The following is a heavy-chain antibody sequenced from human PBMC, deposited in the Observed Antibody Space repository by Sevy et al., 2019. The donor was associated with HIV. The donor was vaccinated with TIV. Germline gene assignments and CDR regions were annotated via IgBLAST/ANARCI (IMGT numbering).Heavy chain of an antibody. Sequence: ASVKVSCKASGYTFTSYDINWVRQATGQGLEWMGWMNPITGNTGYAQKFQGRVTMTRDTSTSTAYMELRSLRSDDTAIYYCTRVRALNYYDTSGSMEYNWFDPWGQGTLVTVSS. CDR2: MNPITGNT. D-gene: IGHD3-22*01. CDR1: GYTFTSYD. J-gene: IGHJ5*02. CDR3: TRVRALNYYDTSGSMEYNWFDP. V-gene: IGHV1-8*02.